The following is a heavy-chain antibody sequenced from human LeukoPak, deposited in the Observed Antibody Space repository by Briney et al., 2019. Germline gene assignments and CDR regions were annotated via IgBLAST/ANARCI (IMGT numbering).Heavy chain of an antibody. J-gene: IGHJ3*01. CDR2: IYYTGTT. Sequence: PSETLSLTCTVSGGSISGTYYWSWIRQPPGKGLEWIGYIYYTGTTDSNPSLKSRVTISLDTSKNQFSLNLSSVTAADTAVYYCARRWVYDKRAFDAWGQGAMVTVSS. V-gene: IGHV4-59*08. D-gene: IGHD3-16*01. CDR3: ARRWVYDKRAFDA. CDR1: GGSISGTYY.